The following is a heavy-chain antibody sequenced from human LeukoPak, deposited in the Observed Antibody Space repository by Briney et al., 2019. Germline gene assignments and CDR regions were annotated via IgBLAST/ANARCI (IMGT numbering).Heavy chain of an antibody. D-gene: IGHD3-22*01. V-gene: IGHV3-33*08. CDR3: ARDSLRYYYDSSGYSD. CDR2: IWYDGSNK. Sequence: GMCLRLSRAASGHTFSSYGMHWVRQAPGKGLEWVAVIWYDGSNKYYADSVKGRFTISRDNSKNTLYLEMNSLRAEDTAVYYCARDSLRYYYDSSGYSDWGEGTLVTVSS. CDR1: GHTFSSYG. J-gene: IGHJ4*02.